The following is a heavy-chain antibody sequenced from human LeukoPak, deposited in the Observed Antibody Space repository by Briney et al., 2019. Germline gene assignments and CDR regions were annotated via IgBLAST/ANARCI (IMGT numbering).Heavy chain of an antibody. V-gene: IGHV1-24*01. CDR2: FNPRDGET. CDR1: GFSLTELS. J-gene: IGHJ4*02. CDR3: ATSDRQFCSPTSCYMPFDY. Sequence: ASVRVSCKVSGFSLTELSMHWVRQAPGKGPEWMGGFNPRDGETYFAQNFQGRVTLTEDTSTDTSSMELRSLKSDDTAVYYCATSDRQFCSPTSCYMPFDYWGQGTLVIVSP. D-gene: IGHD2-2*02.